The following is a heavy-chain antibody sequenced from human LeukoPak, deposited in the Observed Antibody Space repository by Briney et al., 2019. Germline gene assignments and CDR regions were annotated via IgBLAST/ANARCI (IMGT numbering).Heavy chain of an antibody. Sequence: GGSLRLSCVGSGFTFSNNPLSWVRQAPGKGLEWVSAISGSGGNTYYADSVRGRFTISRDNSKKTLFLQMNTLRADDTAVYYCATTKQARRYFDYWGQGTLVTVSS. CDR1: GFTFSNNP. CDR3: ATTKQARRYFDY. CDR2: ISGSGGNT. J-gene: IGHJ4*02. V-gene: IGHV3-23*01. D-gene: IGHD1-1*01.